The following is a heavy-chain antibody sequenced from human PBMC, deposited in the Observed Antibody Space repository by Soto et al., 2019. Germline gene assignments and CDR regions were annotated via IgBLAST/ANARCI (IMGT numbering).Heavy chain of an antibody. V-gene: IGHV4-59*01. CDR3: ARSGPDCGGVV. CDR1: GATMTNYY. J-gene: IGHJ4*02. Sequence: PSETLSLTCTVSGATMTNYYGSWIRQPPGKGLEHIGYVFYTGSTNYSPSIQSRVTISVDTSKNQFSLTLTSVTTADTAIYYCARSGPDCGGVVWGRGIRVTISS. CDR2: VFYTGST. D-gene: IGHD3-16*01.